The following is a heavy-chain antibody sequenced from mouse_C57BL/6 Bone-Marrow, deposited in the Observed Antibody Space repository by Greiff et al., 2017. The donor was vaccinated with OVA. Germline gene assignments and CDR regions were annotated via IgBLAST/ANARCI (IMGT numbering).Heavy chain of an antibody. CDR3: ARGIYYGSSDDAMDY. CDR1: GFTFSDYG. D-gene: IGHD1-1*01. J-gene: IGHJ4*01. V-gene: IGHV5-17*01. CDR2: ISSGSSTI. Sequence: EVKLMESGGGLVKPGGSLKLSCAASGFTFSDYGMHWVRQAPEKGLEWVAYISSGSSTIYYADTVKGRFTISRDNAKNTLFLQMTSLRSEDTAMYYCARGIYYGSSDDAMDYWGQGTSVTVSS.